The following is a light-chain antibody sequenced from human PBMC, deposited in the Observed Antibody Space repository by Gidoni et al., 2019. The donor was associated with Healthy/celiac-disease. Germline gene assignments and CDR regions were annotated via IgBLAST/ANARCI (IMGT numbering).Light chain of an antibody. V-gene: IGKV3-11*01. J-gene: IGKJ4*01. CDR1: QSASSY. CDR3: QQRNNRPLLT. CDR2: DAS. Sequence: IVLTQSPATLSLSPGESATLTCRASQSASSYLAWYQQKPGQAPKLLIYDASTRATGVPARFSGSGSRTDFTLTISSLEPEDFAVYYCQQRNNRPLLTFGGGTKVEIK.